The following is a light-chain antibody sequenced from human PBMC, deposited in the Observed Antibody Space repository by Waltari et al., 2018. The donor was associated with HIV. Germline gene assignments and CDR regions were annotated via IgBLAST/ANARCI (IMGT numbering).Light chain of an antibody. Sequence: DIQMTQSPPTLSASVGDTVTITCRASENITTSLAWYQQKPGKAPKLLVYKASSLETGVPPRFSGSGSGTEFTLTISSLQPEDFAAYYCQQYNTYSSWKFGQGTKVEIK. CDR3: QQYNTYSSWK. J-gene: IGKJ1*01. V-gene: IGKV1-5*03. CDR1: ENITTS. CDR2: KAS.